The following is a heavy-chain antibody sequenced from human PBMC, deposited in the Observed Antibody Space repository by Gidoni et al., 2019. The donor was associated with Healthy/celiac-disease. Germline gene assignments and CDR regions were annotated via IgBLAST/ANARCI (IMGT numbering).Heavy chain of an antibody. Sequence: QVQLQESGPGLVKPSGTLPLTCAVSGGSISSSNWWSWVRQPPGKGLEWIGEIYNSGSTNYNPSLKSRVTISVDKSKNQFSLKLSSVTAADTAVYYCARAIGIVATIWQPRAFDIWGQGTMVTVSS. CDR2: IYNSGST. CDR3: ARAIGIVATIWQPRAFDI. V-gene: IGHV4-4*02. CDR1: GGSISSSNW. J-gene: IGHJ3*02. D-gene: IGHD5-12*01.